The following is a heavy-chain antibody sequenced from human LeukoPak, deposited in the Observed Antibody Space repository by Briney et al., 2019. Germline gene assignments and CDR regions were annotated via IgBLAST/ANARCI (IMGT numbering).Heavy chain of an antibody. D-gene: IGHD5-18*01. J-gene: IGHJ3*02. CDR2: IGTAGDT. CDR3: ARGGYSYGYPDDAFDI. CDR1: GFTFSSYD. V-gene: IGHV3-13*01. Sequence: GGSLRLSCAASGFTFSSYDMHWVRQATGKGLEWVSAIGTAGDTYYPGSVKGRFTISRENAKNSLYLQMNSLRAGDTAVYYCARGGYSYGYPDDAFDIWGQGTMVTVSS.